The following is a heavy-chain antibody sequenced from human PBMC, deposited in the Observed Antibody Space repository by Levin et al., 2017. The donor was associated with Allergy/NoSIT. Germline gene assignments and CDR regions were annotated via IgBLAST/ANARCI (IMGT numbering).Heavy chain of an antibody. J-gene: IGHJ4*02. V-gene: IGHV1-2*02. CDR2: MDPNNGDT. Sequence: KRGESLKISCKASGSTFTGYYMHWVRQAPGQGLEWMGWMDPNNGDTKYAQKFQGRVTLTRDTSISTGYMDLSRLGIDDTAMYYCVRGSQVRVITGDPGKYDYWGQGTLVTVSS. CDR1: GSTFTGYY. D-gene: IGHD1-14*01. CDR3: VRGSQVRVITGDPGKYDY.